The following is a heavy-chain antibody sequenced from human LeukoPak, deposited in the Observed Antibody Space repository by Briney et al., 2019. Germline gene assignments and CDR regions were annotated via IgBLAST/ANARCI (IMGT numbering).Heavy chain of an antibody. D-gene: IGHD3-10*01. CDR3: ARERLRGSGSYYSYFDY. Sequence: SETLSLTCTVSGGSFSSYYWRWLRQPAGKGLEWIGRIYTSGSTNYKTSLKSRGTMAVDTSKNQFSLKLSSVSGANTAVYYCARERLRGSGSYYSYFDYWGQGTLVTVSS. CDR1: GGSFSSYY. J-gene: IGHJ4*02. V-gene: IGHV4-4*07. CDR2: IYTSGST.